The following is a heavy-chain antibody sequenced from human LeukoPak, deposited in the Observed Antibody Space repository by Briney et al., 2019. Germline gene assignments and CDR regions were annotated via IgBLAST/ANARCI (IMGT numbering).Heavy chain of an antibody. D-gene: IGHD2-2*01. CDR3: AAPPTSYQLLTTWFDP. V-gene: IGHV3-74*01. CDR1: GFTFSSYW. CDR2: INSDGSIT. Sequence: GGSLRLSCAASGFTFSSYWMHWVRQAPGKGLVWVSRINSDGSITIYADSVKGRFTISRDNAKNTLYLQMNSLRAEDTAVYYCAAPPTSYQLLTTWFDPWGQGTLVTVSS. J-gene: IGHJ5*02.